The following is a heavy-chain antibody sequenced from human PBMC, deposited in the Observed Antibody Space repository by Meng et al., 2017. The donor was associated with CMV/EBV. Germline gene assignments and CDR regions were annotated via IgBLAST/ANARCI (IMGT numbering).Heavy chain of an antibody. V-gene: IGHV3-15*01. Sequence: SGFTFSNAWMSWVRQAPGKGLEWVGRIKSKTDGGTTDYAAPVKGRFTISRDDSKNTLYLQMNSLKTEDTAVYYCTTTIFGLYYFDYWGQGTLVTVPS. J-gene: IGHJ4*02. CDR2: IKSKTDGGTT. D-gene: IGHD3-3*01. CDR3: TTTIFGLYYFDY. CDR1: GFTFSNAW.